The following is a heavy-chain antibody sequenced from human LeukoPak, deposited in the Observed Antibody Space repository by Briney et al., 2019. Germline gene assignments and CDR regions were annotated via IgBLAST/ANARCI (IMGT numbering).Heavy chain of an antibody. CDR2: IYYSGST. J-gene: IGHJ4*02. V-gene: IGHV4-59*08. D-gene: IGHD5-12*01. CDR1: GGSISSYY. CDR3: ARHVDIVATIYFDY. Sequence: SETLSLTCTVSGGSISSYYWSWIRQPPGKGLEWIGYIYYSGSTNYIPSLKSRVTISVDTSKNQFSLKLSSVTAADTAVYYCARHVDIVATIYFDYWGQGTLVTVSS.